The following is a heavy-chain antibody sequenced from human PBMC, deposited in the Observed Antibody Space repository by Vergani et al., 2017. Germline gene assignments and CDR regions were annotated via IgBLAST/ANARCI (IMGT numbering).Heavy chain of an antibody. Sequence: EVLLVESGGGLVQPGRSLRLSCAASGFKIESYGIHWVRQRPGKGLEWVSFISFDSLIKGYAASVKGRFTISRDNDKNSVYFQMNSVTVDDTAVYYCARDRYKTGGDLDSWGQGTLVTVSS. D-gene: IGHD5-24*01. CDR2: ISFDSLIK. CDR3: ARDRYKTGGDLDS. J-gene: IGHJ4*02. V-gene: IGHV3-9*01. CDR1: GFKIESYG.